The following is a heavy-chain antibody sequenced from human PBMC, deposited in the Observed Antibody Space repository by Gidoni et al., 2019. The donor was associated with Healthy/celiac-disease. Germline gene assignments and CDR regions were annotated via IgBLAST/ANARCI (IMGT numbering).Heavy chain of an antibody. J-gene: IGHJ4*02. CDR2: ISGSGGST. D-gene: IGHD3-10*01. V-gene: IGHV3-23*01. CDR1: GVTFSSYA. CDR3: EVESTYYYGSGSLH. Sequence: EVQLLESGGGLVKPGGSLSLSCAASGVTFSSYAMSWVRQAPGKGLECVSAISGSGGSTYYADSVKGRFTISRDNSKNTLYLQMNSLRAEDTAVYYCEVESTYYYGSGSLHWGQVTLVTVSS.